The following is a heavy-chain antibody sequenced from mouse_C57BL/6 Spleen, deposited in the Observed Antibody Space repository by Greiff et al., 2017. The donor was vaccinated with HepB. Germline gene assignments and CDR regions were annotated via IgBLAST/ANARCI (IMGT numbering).Heavy chain of an antibody. D-gene: IGHD4-1*01. CDR3: ARWELGIDY. J-gene: IGHJ2*01. Sequence: QVQLQQPGAELVRPGSSVKLSCKASGYTFTSYWMDWVKQRPGQGLEWIGHIYPSDSETHYNQKFKDKATLTVDKASSTAYMQLSSLTSEDSAVYYCARWELGIDYWGQGTTLTVSS. CDR2: IYPSDSET. CDR1: GYTFTSYW. V-gene: IGHV1-61*01.